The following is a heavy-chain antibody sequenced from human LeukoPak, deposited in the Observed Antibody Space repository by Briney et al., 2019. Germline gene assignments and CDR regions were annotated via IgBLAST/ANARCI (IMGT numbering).Heavy chain of an antibody. CDR2: IYHSGST. Sequence: SETLSLTCTVSGYSISSGYYWGWIRQPPGKGLEWIGSIYHSGSTYYNPSLKSRVTMSVDTSKNQFSLKLSSVTAADTAVYYCARGTYYYGSGSLLDYWGQGTLVTVAS. CDR3: ARGTYYYGSGSLLDY. D-gene: IGHD3-10*01. V-gene: IGHV4-38-2*02. J-gene: IGHJ4*02. CDR1: GYSISSGYY.